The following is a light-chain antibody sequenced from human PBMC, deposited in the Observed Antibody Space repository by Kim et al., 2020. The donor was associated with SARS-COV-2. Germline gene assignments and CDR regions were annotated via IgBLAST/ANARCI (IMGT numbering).Light chain of an antibody. J-gene: IGKJ2*01. V-gene: IGKV1-33*01. Sequence: LFAAVGDRVSITCQASQDIKNYVNWYQQKPGKAPKLLIYDASNLETGVPSRFSGSGSGTDFTFTINSLQSEDIATYYCQQSDALYTFGQGTKLEI. CDR2: DAS. CDR1: QDIKNY. CDR3: QQSDALYT.